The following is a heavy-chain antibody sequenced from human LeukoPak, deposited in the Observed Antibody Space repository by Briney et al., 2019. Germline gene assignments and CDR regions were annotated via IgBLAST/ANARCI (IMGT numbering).Heavy chain of an antibody. V-gene: IGHV1-8*01. CDR3: ARTTYDFWSGYYDFDY. Sequence: ASVKVSCKASGYTFTSYDINWVRQATGQGLEWMGWMNPNSGNTGYAQKFQGRVTMTRNTSISTACMELSSLRSEDTAVYYCARTTYDFWSGYYDFDYWGQGTLVTVSS. J-gene: IGHJ4*02. D-gene: IGHD3-3*01. CDR2: MNPNSGNT. CDR1: GYTFTSYD.